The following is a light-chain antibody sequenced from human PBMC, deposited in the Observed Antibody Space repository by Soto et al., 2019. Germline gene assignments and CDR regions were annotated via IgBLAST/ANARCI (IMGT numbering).Light chain of an antibody. CDR2: AAY. V-gene: IGKV1-17*01. J-gene: IGKJ2*01. CDR3: LQHNSYPYT. Sequence: DIQMTQSPSSLSASVGDRVIITCRASQGIGNGLAWYQKKTGEAPKRLIYAAYILQSGVPSRFSGRGSGTDFTLTINSLQPEDVATYYCLQHNSYPYTFGQGTELEI. CDR1: QGIGNG.